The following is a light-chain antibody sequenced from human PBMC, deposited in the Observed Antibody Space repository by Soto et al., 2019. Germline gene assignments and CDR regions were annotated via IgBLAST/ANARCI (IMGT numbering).Light chain of an antibody. CDR2: EVT. CDR1: SSDVGGYNY. CDR3: SSYTSSSTLLYV. J-gene: IGLJ1*01. Sequence: QPASVSGSPGQSITISCTGTSSDVGGYNYVSWYQQHPGKAPKLMIYEVTNRPSGVSNRFSGSKSGNTASLTISGLQAEDEADYYCSSYTSSSTLLYVFGTGTKLTVL. V-gene: IGLV2-14*01.